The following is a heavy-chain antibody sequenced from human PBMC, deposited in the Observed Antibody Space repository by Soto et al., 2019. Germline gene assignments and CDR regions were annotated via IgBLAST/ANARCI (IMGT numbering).Heavy chain of an antibody. D-gene: IGHD3-16*01. CDR3: ARDATFGTKGGSFDI. J-gene: IGHJ3*02. Sequence: PGGSLRLSCAASGFTFRIYSMHWVRQSPGKGLEWVAVMWYDGTNKYYGESVKGRSTISRDNSENTLYLQMNSLRVEDTAVYYCARDATFGTKGGSFDIWGHGTLVTVSS. CDR2: MWYDGTNK. CDR1: GFTFRIYS. V-gene: IGHV3-33*01.